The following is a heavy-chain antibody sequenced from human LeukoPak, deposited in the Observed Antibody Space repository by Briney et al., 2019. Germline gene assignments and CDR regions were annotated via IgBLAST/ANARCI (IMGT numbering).Heavy chain of an antibody. Sequence: VASVKVSCKASGGTFSSYAISWVRQAPGQGLEWMGGIIPIFGTANYAQKFQGRVTITTDESTSTAYMELSSLRSEDTAVYYYALNYGGYPIEAYFDYWGQGTLVTVSS. D-gene: IGHD5-12*01. CDR1: GGTFSSYA. V-gene: IGHV1-69*05. J-gene: IGHJ4*02. CDR2: IIPIFGTA. CDR3: ALNYGGYPIEAYFDY.